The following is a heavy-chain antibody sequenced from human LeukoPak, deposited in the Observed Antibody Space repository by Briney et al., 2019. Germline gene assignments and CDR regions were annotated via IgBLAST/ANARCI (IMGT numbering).Heavy chain of an antibody. V-gene: IGHV4-39*01. CDR1: GGSISSSSYY. D-gene: IGHD3-10*01. CDR2: IYYSGST. Sequence: SETLSLTCTVSGGSISSSSYYWGWIRQPPGKGLEWIGSIYYSGSTYYNPSLKSRVTISVDTSKNQFSLKLGSVTAADTAVYYCARQSGREGDYWGQGTLVTVSS. J-gene: IGHJ4*02. CDR3: ARQSGREGDY.